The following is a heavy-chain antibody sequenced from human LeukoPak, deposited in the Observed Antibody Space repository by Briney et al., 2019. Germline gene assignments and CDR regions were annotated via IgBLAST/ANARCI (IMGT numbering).Heavy chain of an antibody. V-gene: IGHV3-48*01. CDR2: ISSSSTI. CDR3: ARGALTSNSRGVFDY. J-gene: IGHJ4*02. CDR1: GFTFSNYS. Sequence: PGGSLRLSCAASGFTFSNYSMNWVRQAPGKGLEWVSYISSSSTIYYADSMKGRFTISRDNAKNSLYLQMNSLRAEDTAVYYCARGALTSNSRGVFDYWGQGTPVTVSS. D-gene: IGHD3-10*01.